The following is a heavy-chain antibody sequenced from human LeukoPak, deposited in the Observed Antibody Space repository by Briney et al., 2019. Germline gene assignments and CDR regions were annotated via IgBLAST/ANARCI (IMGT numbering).Heavy chain of an antibody. CDR1: EFTFSGHQ. CDR3: ARDWRQDNAFDL. Sequence: PGGSLRLSCAASEFTFSGHQMSWVRQAPGKGPEWVAKIKQDGSEEYYLDSVKGRFIISRDNGKNSLYLEMNSLRVEDTAVYYCARDWRQDNAFDLWGRGTMVTVSS. J-gene: IGHJ3*01. V-gene: IGHV3-7*01. D-gene: IGHD2-15*01. CDR2: IKQDGSEE.